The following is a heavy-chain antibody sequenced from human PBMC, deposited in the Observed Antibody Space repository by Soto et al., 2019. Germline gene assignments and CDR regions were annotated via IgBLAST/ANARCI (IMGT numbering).Heavy chain of an antibody. Sequence: SETLSLTCTVSGGSISSSSYYWGWNRQPPGKGLEWIGSIYYSGSTYYNPSLKSRVTISVDTSKNQFSLKLSSVTAADTAVYYCATTLGNYDILTGYSKLTNWFDPWGQGTLVTVSS. V-gene: IGHV4-39*01. D-gene: IGHD3-9*01. J-gene: IGHJ5*02. CDR2: IYYSGST. CDR3: ATTLGNYDILTGYSKLTNWFDP. CDR1: GGSISSSSYY.